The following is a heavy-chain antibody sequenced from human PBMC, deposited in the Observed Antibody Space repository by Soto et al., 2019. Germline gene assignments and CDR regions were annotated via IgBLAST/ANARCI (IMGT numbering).Heavy chain of an antibody. CDR1: GCY. Sequence: GCYRSRNRQHPGKGLEWIGYISYSGTSYYNPSLKSRVTISVDTSKNQFSLKLSSVTAADMAVYYCARNQAGLLLDYWGQGTLVPVSS. CDR3: ARNQAGLLLDY. V-gene: IGHV4-31*02. CDR2: ISYSGTS. J-gene: IGHJ4*02. D-gene: IGHD2-21*01.